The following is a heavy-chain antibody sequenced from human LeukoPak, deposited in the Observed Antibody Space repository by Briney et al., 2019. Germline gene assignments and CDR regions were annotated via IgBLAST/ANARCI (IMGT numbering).Heavy chain of an antibody. J-gene: IGHJ4*02. CDR3: ARPGNFCSGGDCYFRYFES. V-gene: IGHV5-51*03. CDR1: GYIFANYW. Sequence: KPGESLKISCKGSGYIFANYWIGWVRQMAGKGLEWMGVIYPGDSDTRYSPSFQGLVTISADKSISTAYLQWSSLQASDSAMYYCARPGNFCSGGDCYFRYFESWGQGTLVTVSS. CDR2: IYPGDSDT. D-gene: IGHD2-15*01.